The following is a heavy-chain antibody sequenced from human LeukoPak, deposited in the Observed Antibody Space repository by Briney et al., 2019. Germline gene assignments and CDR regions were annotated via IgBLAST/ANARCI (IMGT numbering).Heavy chain of an antibody. D-gene: IGHD1-1*01. Sequence: PGGSLRLSCAASGFSCRSYSMDWVRQAPGKGLQWVSSITGSSSYISYADSVKGRFTISRDNAENSLFLQMNSLRPEDTAVYFCARDRLEGGETFDSWGQGTLVTVSS. J-gene: IGHJ4*02. V-gene: IGHV3-21*01. CDR3: ARDRLEGGETFDS. CDR2: ITGSSSYI. CDR1: GFSCRSYS.